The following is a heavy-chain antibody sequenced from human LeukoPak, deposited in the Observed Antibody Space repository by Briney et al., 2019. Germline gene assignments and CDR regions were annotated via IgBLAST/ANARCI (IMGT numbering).Heavy chain of an antibody. CDR2: INPNSGGT. CDR1: GYTFTVYY. J-gene: IGHJ4*02. CDR3: ARTTGTTFGFSDY. V-gene: IGHV1-2*02. D-gene: IGHD3-16*01. Sequence: ASVNVSFTSSGYTFTVYYLHWVRQAPGQGLEWMGWINPNSGGTNYAQKFQGRVTMTRDTSISTAYMELSRLRSDDTAVYYCARTTGTTFGFSDYWGQGTLVTVSS.